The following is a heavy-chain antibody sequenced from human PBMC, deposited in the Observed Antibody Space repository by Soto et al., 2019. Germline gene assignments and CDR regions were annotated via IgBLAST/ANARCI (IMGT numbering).Heavy chain of an antibody. CDR3: ARCPQPPDTADPYAVDV. CDR2: IVPSVDTT. D-gene: IGHD5-18*01. V-gene: IGHV1-69*18. Sequence: QVQLVQSGTEVKKPGASVKVSCEASGGTFSRSGFHWVRQAPGQGLEWMGMIVPSVDTTNYAQKFQARVTMSADQFTSTVYMELRSLRSEDTAVYYCARCPQPPDTADPYAVDVWGQGTRVIVS. J-gene: IGHJ6*02. CDR1: GGTFSRSG.